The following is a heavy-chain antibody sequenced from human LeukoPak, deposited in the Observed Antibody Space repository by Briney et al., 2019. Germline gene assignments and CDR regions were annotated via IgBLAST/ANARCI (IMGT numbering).Heavy chain of an antibody. CDR2: IICCGAGT. CDR3: ARAIAALGTNY. CDR1: AFTLSTYG. J-gene: IGHJ4*02. V-gene: IGHV3-23*01. D-gene: IGHD6-13*01. Sequence: PGGSLRLSCAASAFTLSTYGMSWVRQAAGKGLEWVSIIICCGAGTYYADSVKGPFTLSTYHSKNTLYLQMNSLRAEDTAVYYCARAIAALGTNYWGQGTLVTVSS.